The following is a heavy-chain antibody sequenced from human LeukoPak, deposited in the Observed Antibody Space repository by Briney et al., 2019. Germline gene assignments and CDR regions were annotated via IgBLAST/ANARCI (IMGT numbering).Heavy chain of an antibody. CDR2: NRGST. V-gene: IGHV4-39*07. J-gene: IGHJ6*02. CDR1: GGSINSSSYY. CDR3: ARDAGHQLSRRNYYAMDV. D-gene: IGHD1-1*01. Sequence: SETLSLTCTVSGGSINSSSYYWGWVRQPPGKGLEWIGSNRGSTYYNPSLKSRVTISVDTSKNQFSLKLSPVTAADTAVYYCARDAGHQLSRRNYYAMDVWGQGTTVTVSS.